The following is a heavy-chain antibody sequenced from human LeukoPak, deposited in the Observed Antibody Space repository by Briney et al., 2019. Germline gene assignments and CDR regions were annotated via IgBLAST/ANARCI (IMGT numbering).Heavy chain of an antibody. V-gene: IGHV4-34*01. CDR1: GGSFSGYY. CDR2: INHSGST. Sequence: PSETLSLSCAVYGGSFSGYYWSWIRQPPGKGLEWIGGINHSGSTNYNPSLKSRVTISVDTSKNQFSLKLSSVTAADTAVYYCARGYCSSTSCYVRRGYYYYGMDVWGQGTTVTVSS. J-gene: IGHJ6*02. D-gene: IGHD2-2*01. CDR3: ARGYCSSTSCYVRRGYYYYGMDV.